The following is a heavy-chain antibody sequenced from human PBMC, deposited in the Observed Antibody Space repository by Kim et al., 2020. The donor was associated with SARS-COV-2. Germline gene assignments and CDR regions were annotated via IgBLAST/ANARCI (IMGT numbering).Heavy chain of an antibody. CDR3: AKAAGIRAPGFDI. Sequence: YADPVKGRFTISRDNSKNTLYLQMNSLRAEDTAVYYCAKAAGIRAPGFDIWGQGTMVTVSS. V-gene: IGHV3-23*01. D-gene: IGHD3-10*01. J-gene: IGHJ3*02.